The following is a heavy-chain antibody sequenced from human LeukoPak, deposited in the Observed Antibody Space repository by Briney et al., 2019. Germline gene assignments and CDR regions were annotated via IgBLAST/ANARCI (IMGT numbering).Heavy chain of an antibody. D-gene: IGHD3-22*01. J-gene: IGHJ4*02. CDR1: GDSITYFY. V-gene: IGHV3-23*01. CDR2: ISGSGGST. Sequence: ETLSLTCSVSGDSITYFYWSWVRQAPGKGLEWVSAISGSGGSTYYADSVKGRFTISRDNSKNTLYLQMNSLRAEDTAVYYCAKASAMIVVVSKHFDYWGQGTLVTVSS. CDR3: AKASAMIVVVSKHFDY.